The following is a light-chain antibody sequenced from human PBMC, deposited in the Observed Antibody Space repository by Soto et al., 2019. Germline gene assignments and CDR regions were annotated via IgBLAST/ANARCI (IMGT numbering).Light chain of an antibody. CDR2: DDN. J-gene: IGLJ2*01. V-gene: IGLV2-8*01. CDR1: SSDVGGYNY. Sequence: QSALTQPPSASGSPGQSVTFSCTGTSSDVGGYNYVSWYQQFPGKAPKLLIYDDNKRPSGVPDRFFGSKSGNTASLTVSGLQAEDEADYYCSSYAGSSNLVFGGGTKLTVL. CDR3: SSYAGSSNLV.